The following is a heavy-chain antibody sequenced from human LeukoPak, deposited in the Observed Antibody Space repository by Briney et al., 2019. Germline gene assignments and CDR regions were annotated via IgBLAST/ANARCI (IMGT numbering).Heavy chain of an antibody. J-gene: IGHJ4*02. V-gene: IGHV1-46*01. CDR3: ARAYRGPARHPPLDY. CDR1: GYTFTSYY. CDR2: INHSGGST. D-gene: IGHD6-6*01. Sequence: ASVEVSCKASGYTFTSYYMHWVRQAPGQGLEWVGVINHSGGSTRCAQKFQGRLTMTRDTSKSTVYMELSSLRFEDAAVYYCARAYRGPARHPPLDYWGQGPLLTVSS.